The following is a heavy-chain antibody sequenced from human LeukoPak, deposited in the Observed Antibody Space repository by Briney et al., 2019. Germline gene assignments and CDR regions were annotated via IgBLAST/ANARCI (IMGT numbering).Heavy chain of an antibody. Sequence: SSETLSLTCTVSGGSISSYYWSWIRQPPGKGLEWIGYIYYSGSTNYNPSLKSRVTISVDTSKNQFSLKLSSVTAADTAVYYCARDKKDDTYYYDSSGYSWDAFDIWGQGTMVTVSS. J-gene: IGHJ3*02. CDR2: IYYSGST. CDR1: GGSISSYY. D-gene: IGHD3-22*01. CDR3: ARDKKDDTYYYDSSGYSWDAFDI. V-gene: IGHV4-59*01.